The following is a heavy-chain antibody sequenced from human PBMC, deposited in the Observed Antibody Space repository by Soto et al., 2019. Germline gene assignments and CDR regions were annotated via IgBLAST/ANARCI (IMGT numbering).Heavy chain of an antibody. CDR3: AREATLKEFDP. Sequence: SETLSLTCTVSGVPIRSGGYYWSWIRQHPGKGLEWIGYIYYSGSTYYNPSLKSRVTISVETSKNKFSLKLSSVTAADTAVYYCAREATLKEFDPWGQGTLVTVSS. CDR1: GVPIRSGGYY. D-gene: IGHD2-15*01. J-gene: IGHJ5*02. CDR2: IYYSGST. V-gene: IGHV4-31*03.